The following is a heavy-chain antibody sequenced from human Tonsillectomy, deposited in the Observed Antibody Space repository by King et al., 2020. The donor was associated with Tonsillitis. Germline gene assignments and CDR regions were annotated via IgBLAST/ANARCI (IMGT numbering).Heavy chain of an antibody. CDR2: IYHSGST. CDR3: AGSHEEASSGYYFYSGMDV. D-gene: IGHD3-22*01. V-gene: IGHV4-30-2*01. J-gene: IGHJ6*02. Sequence: QLQESGSGLVKPSQTLSLTCAVSGGSISSGGYSWSWFRRPPGKGLEWLGYIYHSGSTYYNPSLKSRVTISLDRSKNQFSLKLSSVTAADTAVYYCAGSHEEASSGYYFYSGMDVWGQGTTVTVSS. CDR1: GGSISSGGYS.